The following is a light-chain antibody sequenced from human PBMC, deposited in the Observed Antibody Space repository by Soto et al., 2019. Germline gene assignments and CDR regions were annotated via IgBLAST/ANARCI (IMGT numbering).Light chain of an antibody. V-gene: IGLV1-44*01. J-gene: IGLJ1*01. CDR2: NNN. Sequence: QSVLTQPPSASGTPGQRVTISCSGGSSNIGTNAVNWYQQLPGTAPKLLIYNNNQRPSGVPDRFSGSKSGTSASLAISGLQSEDEFYYYCAAWDDSLNGYVFGTGTKVTVL. CDR1: SSNIGTNA. CDR3: AAWDDSLNGYV.